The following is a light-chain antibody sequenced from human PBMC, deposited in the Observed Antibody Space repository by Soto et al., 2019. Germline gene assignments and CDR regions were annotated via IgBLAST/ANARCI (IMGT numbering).Light chain of an antibody. Sequence: EIVLTQSPGTLSLSPGERATLSCRASQSVSSSYLAWYQQKPGQAPRLLIYGASSRATGIPDRFSGSGSGTDFTLTISRLEPEDFAVYYFQQYGSSREYTFGQGTKLEIK. CDR3: QQYGSSREYT. CDR1: QSVSSSY. J-gene: IGKJ2*01. CDR2: GAS. V-gene: IGKV3-20*01.